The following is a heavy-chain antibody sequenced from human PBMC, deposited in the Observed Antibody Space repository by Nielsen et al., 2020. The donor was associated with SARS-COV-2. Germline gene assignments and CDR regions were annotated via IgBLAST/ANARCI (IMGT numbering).Heavy chain of an antibody. D-gene: IGHD2-2*01. CDR3: ARATYQLLDY. V-gene: IGHV2-70*11. J-gene: IGHJ4*02. Sequence: SGPTLVKPTQALTLTCTFSGFSLTTSGVSVSWIRQPPGKALEWLTRIDWDDDKYYITSLKTRLTISKDTSKNQVVLTMTNMDPVDTATYYCARATYQLLDYWGQGTLVTVSS. CDR2: IDWDDDK. CDR1: GFSLTTSGVS.